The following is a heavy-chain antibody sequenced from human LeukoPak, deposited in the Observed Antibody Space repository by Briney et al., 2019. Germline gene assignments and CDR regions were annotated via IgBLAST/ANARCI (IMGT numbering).Heavy chain of an antibody. Sequence: SVKVSCKASGYTFTSYYIHWVRQAPGQGLEWMGGIIPIFGTANYAQKFQGRVTITADESTSTAYMELSSLRSEDTAVYYCSLDSSGYYSDLWGRGTLVSVSS. CDR1: GYTFTSYY. CDR2: IIPIFGTA. V-gene: IGHV1-69*13. D-gene: IGHD3-22*01. J-gene: IGHJ2*01. CDR3: SLDSSGYYSDL.